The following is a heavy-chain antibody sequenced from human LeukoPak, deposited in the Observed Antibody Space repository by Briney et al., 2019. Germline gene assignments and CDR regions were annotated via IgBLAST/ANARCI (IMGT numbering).Heavy chain of an antibody. CDR3: ARATRQQLAPEGY. V-gene: IGHV3-21*01. J-gene: IGHJ4*02. D-gene: IGHD6-13*01. Sequence: KPGGSLRLSCAASGFTFSSYSMNWVRQAPGKGLEWVSSISSSSSYIYYADSVKGRFTISRDNAKNSLYLQMNSLRAEDTAVYYCARATRQQLAPEGYWGQGTLVTVSS. CDR2: ISSSSSYI. CDR1: GFTFSSYS.